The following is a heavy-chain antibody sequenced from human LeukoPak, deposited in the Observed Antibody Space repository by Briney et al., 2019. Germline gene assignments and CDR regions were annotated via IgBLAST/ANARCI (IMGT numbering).Heavy chain of an antibody. CDR3: ARGRSAQSRGWVSV. CDR2: INHSGST. Sequence: PSETLSLTCAVYGGSFSGYYWSWIRQPPGKGLEWIGEINHSGSTNYNPSLKSRVTISVDTSKNQFSLKLSSVTAADTAVYYCARGRSAQSRGWVSVCGQGTLVTVSS. D-gene: IGHD6-19*01. J-gene: IGHJ4*02. CDR1: GGSFSGYY. V-gene: IGHV4-34*01.